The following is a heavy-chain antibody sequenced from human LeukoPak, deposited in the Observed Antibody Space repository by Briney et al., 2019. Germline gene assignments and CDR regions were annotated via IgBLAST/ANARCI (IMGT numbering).Heavy chain of an antibody. V-gene: IGHV4-39*01. CDR1: GGSFSSSGYY. CDR2: IYYGGST. J-gene: IGHJ4*02. CDR3: ATLSQGGFDY. Sequence: SEALSLTCTVSGGSFSSSGYYWGWIRQPPGKGRVWSVSIYYGGSTYDNPSLKSRATTTVDTSNNQYSLMLSSVAAAAAAVYCCATLSQGGFDYWGQGTLVTVSS.